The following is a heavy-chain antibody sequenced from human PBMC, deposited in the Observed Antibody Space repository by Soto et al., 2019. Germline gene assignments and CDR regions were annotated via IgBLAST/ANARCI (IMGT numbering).Heavy chain of an antibody. CDR1: GFTFSSYG. CDR2: IWYDGSNK. D-gene: IGHD4-17*01. CDR3: ARRLLTTSGRDYYYYGMDV. V-gene: IGHV3-33*01. Sequence: GGSLRLSCAASGFTFSSYGMHWVRQAPGKGLEWVAVIWYDGSNKYYADSVKGRFTISRDNSKNTLYLQMNSLRAEDTAGYYCARRLLTTSGRDYYYYGMDVWGQGTTVTVSS. J-gene: IGHJ6*02.